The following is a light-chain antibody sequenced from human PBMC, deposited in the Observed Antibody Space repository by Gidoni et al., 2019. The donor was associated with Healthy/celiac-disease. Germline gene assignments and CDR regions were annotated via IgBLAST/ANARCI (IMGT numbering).Light chain of an antibody. J-gene: IGKJ4*01. CDR1: QSISSSQ. CDR3: QHFGN. CDR2: GAS. V-gene: IGKV3-20*01. Sequence: EIVLTQSPGTLSLSPGQRATLSCRASQSISSSQLAWYQQKPGQAPRPLMYGASSRATGIPDFTLTISRLEPEDFAVYYCQHFGNFGGGTKVE.